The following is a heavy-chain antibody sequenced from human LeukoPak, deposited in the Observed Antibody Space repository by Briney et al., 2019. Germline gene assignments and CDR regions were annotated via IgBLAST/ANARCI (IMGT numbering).Heavy chain of an antibody. D-gene: IGHD6-6*01. Sequence: GGSVRLSCAASRFTFSNAWMSWVRQAPRKGRVWVGRIKSKTDGGTTDYAAPVKGNFTSSRDDSKNTLYLQMNNLKYEDTAVYYCTTGAARRRWDYWGQGTLVTVSS. CDR2: IKSKTDGGTT. V-gene: IGHV3-15*01. CDR3: TTGAARRRWDY. CDR1: RFTFSNAW. J-gene: IGHJ4*02.